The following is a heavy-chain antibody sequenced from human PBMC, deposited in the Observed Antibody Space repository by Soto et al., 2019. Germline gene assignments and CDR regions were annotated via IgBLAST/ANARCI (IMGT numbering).Heavy chain of an antibody. CDR1: GFTFSNYG. CDR3: AKDGAPRYCSRSSCHPAGAY. J-gene: IGHJ4*02. Sequence: QVLLVESGGGVVQPGRSLRLSCAGSGFTFSNYGLHWVRQAPGKGLDWVSFISFDGSHKYYADSVKGRFTNSRDNSNNMLYLQMDSLTTEDTAVYYCAKDGAPRYCSRSSCHPAGAYWGQGTLVTVSS. CDR2: ISFDGSHK. D-gene: IGHD2-15*01. V-gene: IGHV3-30*18.